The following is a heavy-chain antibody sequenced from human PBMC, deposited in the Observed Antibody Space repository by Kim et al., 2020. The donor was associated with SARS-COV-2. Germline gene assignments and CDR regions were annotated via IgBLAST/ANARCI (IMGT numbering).Heavy chain of an antibody. CDR1: GFSLSTSGVG. CDR3: AHRTRVVENDYYYYGMDV. Sequence: SGPTLVNPTQTLTLTCTFSGFSLSTSGVGVGWIRQPPGKALEWLALIYWDDDKRYSPSLKSRLTITKDTSKNQVVLTMTNMDPVDTATYYCAHRTRVVENDYYYYGMDVWGQGTTVTVSS. J-gene: IGHJ6*02. D-gene: IGHD3-22*01. CDR2: IYWDDDK. V-gene: IGHV2-5*02.